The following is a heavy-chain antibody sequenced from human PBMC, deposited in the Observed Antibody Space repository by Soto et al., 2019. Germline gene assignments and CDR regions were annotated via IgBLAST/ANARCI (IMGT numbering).Heavy chain of an antibody. CDR2: LYWNDDR. CDR1: GFSLTTSGVG. J-gene: IGHJ3*02. D-gene: IGHD3-3*01. V-gene: IGHV2-5*01. Sequence: QITLKESGPTLVKSTQTLTLTCSFSGFSLTTSGVGVGWIRQPPGKVPEWLAVLYWNDDRRYSSSLKTRLTITKDTSKNEVILTVSDMDPVDTATYYCVRRQGGRFLDAFDIWGQGTLVTVSS. CDR3: VRRQGGRFLDAFDI.